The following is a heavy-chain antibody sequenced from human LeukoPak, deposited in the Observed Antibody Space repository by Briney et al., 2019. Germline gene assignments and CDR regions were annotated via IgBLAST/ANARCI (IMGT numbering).Heavy chain of an antibody. J-gene: IGHJ4*02. CDR2: TSGGGDTT. D-gene: IGHD6-13*01. Sequence: GGSLRLSCAPSGFTFTIYSMSWVRQPPGRGREWVSSTSGGGDTTYYADSLKGRFTICRDDSKNTLYLQMNSLRAEDTAVYYCAIDPVAAGRCRIDYWGQGTLVTVSS. V-gene: IGHV3-23*01. CDR3: AIDPVAAGRCRIDY. CDR1: GFTFTIYS.